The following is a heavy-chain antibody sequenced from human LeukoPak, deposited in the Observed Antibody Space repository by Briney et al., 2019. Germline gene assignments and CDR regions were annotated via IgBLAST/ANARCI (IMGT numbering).Heavy chain of an antibody. J-gene: IGHJ6*03. Sequence: ASVKVSCKASGYTFTGYYIHWVRQAPRQGLEWMGWINPTSGATNYAQKFQGRVTMTRDTSISTAYMELNSLRSDDTAVYYCARGVVAATFYYYMDVWGKGTTVTVSS. D-gene: IGHD2-15*01. CDR2: INPTSGAT. CDR1: GYTFTGYY. V-gene: IGHV1-2*02. CDR3: ARGVVAATFYYYMDV.